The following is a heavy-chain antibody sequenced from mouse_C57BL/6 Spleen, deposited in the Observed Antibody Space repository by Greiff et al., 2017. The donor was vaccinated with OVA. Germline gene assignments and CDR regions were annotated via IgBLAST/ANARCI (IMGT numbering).Heavy chain of an antibody. CDR2: ISYDGSN. CDR3: ARDLTTVVFDY. D-gene: IGHD1-1*01. Sequence: EVKLQESGPGLVKPSQSLSLTCSVTGYSITSGYYWNWIRQFPGNKLEWMGYISYDGSNNYNPSLKNRISITRDTSKNQFFLKLNSVTTEDTATYYCARDLTTVVFDYWGQGTTLTVSS. CDR1: GYSITSGYY. V-gene: IGHV3-6*01. J-gene: IGHJ2*01.